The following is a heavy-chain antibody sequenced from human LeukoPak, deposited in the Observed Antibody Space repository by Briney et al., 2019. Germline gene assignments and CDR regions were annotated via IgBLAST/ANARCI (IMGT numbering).Heavy chain of an antibody. CDR2: IIPIFGTA. CDR1: GGTFSSYA. Sequence: SVKVSCKASGGTFSSYAISWVRQAPGQGLEWMGRIIPIFGTANYAQKFQGRVTITTDESTSTAYMELSSLRSEDTAVYYCARGDYCGGDCYFTQLDYWGQGTLVTVSS. CDR3: ARGDYCGGDCYFTQLDY. V-gene: IGHV1-69*05. J-gene: IGHJ4*02. D-gene: IGHD2-21*02.